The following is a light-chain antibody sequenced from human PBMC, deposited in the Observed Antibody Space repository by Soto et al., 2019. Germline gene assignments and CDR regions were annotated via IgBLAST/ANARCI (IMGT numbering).Light chain of an antibody. Sequence: DIQMTQSPSSLSASVGDRVTITCRASQSISSNLNWYQQKPGKAPKLLIYTAASLQSRVPSRFSGSGSGTDFTLTIASLQLEDFATYYCQQSNSLPPTFGQGTKVEIK. CDR2: TAA. V-gene: IGKV1-39*01. CDR3: QQSNSLPPT. J-gene: IGKJ1*01. CDR1: QSISSN.